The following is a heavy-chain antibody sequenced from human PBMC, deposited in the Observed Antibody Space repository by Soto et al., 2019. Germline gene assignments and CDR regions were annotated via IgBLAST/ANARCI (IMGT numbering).Heavy chain of an antibody. D-gene: IGHD5-12*01. V-gene: IGHV1-69*13. CDR1: GGTFSSYA. J-gene: IGHJ4*02. CDR3: ARGLIVATNNYYFDY. Sequence: SVKVSCKASGGTFSSYAISWVRQAPGQGLEWMGGIIPIFGTANYAQKFQGRVTITADESTSTAYMELSSLRSEDTAVYYCARGLIVATNNYYFDYWGQGTLVTVPS. CDR2: IIPIFGTA.